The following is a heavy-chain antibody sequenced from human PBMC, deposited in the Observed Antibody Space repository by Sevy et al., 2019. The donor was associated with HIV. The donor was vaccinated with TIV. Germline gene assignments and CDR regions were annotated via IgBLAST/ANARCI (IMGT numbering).Heavy chain of an antibody. CDR3: AREAYYYDSREENWFDP. Sequence: GGSLRLSCKASGFTFSTYSMHWVRQAPGKGLEWVSSISRTSTTTYYADSAKGRFTISRDNAKNSRYLQMNSLRDEDMAVYYCAREAYYYDSREENWFDPWGQGTLVTVSS. J-gene: IGHJ5*02. V-gene: IGHV3-48*02. D-gene: IGHD3-22*01. CDR2: ISRTSTTT. CDR1: GFTFSTYS.